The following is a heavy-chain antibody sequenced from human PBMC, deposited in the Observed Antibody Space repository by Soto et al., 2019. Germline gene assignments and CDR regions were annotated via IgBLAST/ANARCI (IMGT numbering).Heavy chain of an antibody. CDR2: ISGSADST. Sequence: EVQLLESGGGLVQPGESLRLSCAASGFTFSSYAMSWVRQAPGKGLEWVSVISGSADSTYYADSVKGRFIISRDNSKSTLYLQMNSLRAEDTAIYYCAKRSSSSTFDYWGQGTLVTVSS. CDR3: AKRSSSSTFDY. J-gene: IGHJ4*02. D-gene: IGHD6-6*01. V-gene: IGHV3-23*01. CDR1: GFTFSSYA.